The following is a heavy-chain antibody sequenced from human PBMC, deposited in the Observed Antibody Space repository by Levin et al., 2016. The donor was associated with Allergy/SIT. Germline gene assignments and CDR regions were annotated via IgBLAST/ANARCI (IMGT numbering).Heavy chain of an antibody. Sequence: SVKVSCKASGGTFSYSAVSWVRQAPGQGLEWMGRIIPILGLTNYAQQFQGRVTITADKSTSTAFIDLSSLTSEDTAVYYCAREGDSSQTETDSYYHGLDVWGQGTTVIVSS. CDR1: GGTFSYSA. CDR2: IIPILGLT. D-gene: IGHD6-13*01. V-gene: IGHV1-69*04. CDR3: AREGDSSQTETDSYYHGLDV. J-gene: IGHJ6*02.